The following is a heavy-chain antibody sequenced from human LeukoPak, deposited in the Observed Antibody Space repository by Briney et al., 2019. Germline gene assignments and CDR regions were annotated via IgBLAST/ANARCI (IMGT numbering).Heavy chain of an antibody. CDR2: ISGSGGST. CDR3: ARDRDYPSATYDY. D-gene: IGHD3-10*01. V-gene: IGHV3-23*01. CDR1: GFTFSSYA. J-gene: IGHJ4*02. Sequence: PGGSLRLSCAASGFTFSSYAMSWVRQAPGKGLEWVSAISGSGGSTYYADSVKGRFTISRDNAKNSLYLQMNSLRAEDTAVYYCARDRDYPSATYDYWGQGTLVTVSS.